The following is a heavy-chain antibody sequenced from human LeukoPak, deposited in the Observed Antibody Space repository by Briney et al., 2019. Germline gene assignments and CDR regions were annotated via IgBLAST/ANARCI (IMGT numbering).Heavy chain of an antibody. D-gene: IGHD1-26*01. J-gene: IGHJ4*02. CDR1: GFTFSSYG. CDR2: ISYDGSNK. CDR3: AKDSGSYPDGKLDY. V-gene: IGHV3-30*18. Sequence: GRSLRLSCAASGFTFSSYGMHWVRQAPGKGLEWVAVISYDGSNKYYADSVKGRFTISRDNSKNTLYLQMDSLRAEDTAVYYCAKDSGSYPDGKLDYWGQGTLVTVSS.